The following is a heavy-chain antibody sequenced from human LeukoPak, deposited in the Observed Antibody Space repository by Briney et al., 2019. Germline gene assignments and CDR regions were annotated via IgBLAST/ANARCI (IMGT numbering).Heavy chain of an antibody. CDR2: ISSSSSYI. D-gene: IGHD3-10*01. CDR1: GFTVSSYS. CDR3: ARLSAYYYGSYFYYYMDV. Sequence: GGSLRLSCAASGFTVSSYSMNWVRQAPGKGLEWVSSISSSSSYIYYADSVKGRFTVSRDNAKNSVYLQMNSLRAEDTALYYCARLSAYYYGSYFYYYMDVWGKGTTVTVSS. J-gene: IGHJ6*03. V-gene: IGHV3-21*01.